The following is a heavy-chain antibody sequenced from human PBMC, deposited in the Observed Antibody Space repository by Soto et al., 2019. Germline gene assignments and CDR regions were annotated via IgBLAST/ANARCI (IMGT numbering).Heavy chain of an antibody. Sequence: EVQLVESGGGLVTPGGSLRLSCAVTGLTFTDAWMNWMRQAPGKGPEWVGRIKSKAAGGTADYAAAVKDRFTMSRDGSKNMLYLQMNSLKSADKVVYYCSSGMAAGTYWGQGTLVTVSS. CDR3: SSGMAAGTY. CDR1: GLTFTDAW. D-gene: IGHD6-13*01. CDR2: IKSKAAGGTA. J-gene: IGHJ4*02. V-gene: IGHV3-15*07.